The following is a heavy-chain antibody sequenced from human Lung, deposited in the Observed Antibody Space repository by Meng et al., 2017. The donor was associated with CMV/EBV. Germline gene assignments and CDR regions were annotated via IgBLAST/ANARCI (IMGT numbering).Heavy chain of an antibody. J-gene: IGHJ6*02. Sequence: GESLKISCAASGFSFSSYAMNWVRQAPGRGLEWVSLIYSGGSDTYYVDSVKGRFTISRDDSKNTLYLQMHSLAADDTAIYYCAKVYTSTNWGYYYGMDVWGQRXTVTFSS. CDR2: IYSGGSDT. CDR3: AKVYTSTNWGYYYGMDV. V-gene: IGHV3-23*03. CDR1: GFSFSSYA. D-gene: IGHD2-2*01.